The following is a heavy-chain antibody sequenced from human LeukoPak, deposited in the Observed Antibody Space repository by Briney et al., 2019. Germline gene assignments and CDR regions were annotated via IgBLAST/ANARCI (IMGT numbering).Heavy chain of an antibody. D-gene: IGHD6-19*01. CDR3: ARYSSGWYLNWFDP. Sequence: ASVKVSCKASGYTFTGYYMHWVRQAPGQGLEWMGRINPNSGGTNYAQTFQGRVTMTRDTSISTAYMELSRLRSDDTAVYYCARYSSGWYLNWFDPWGQGNLVTVSS. CDR1: GYTFTGYY. V-gene: IGHV1-2*06. CDR2: INPNSGGT. J-gene: IGHJ5*02.